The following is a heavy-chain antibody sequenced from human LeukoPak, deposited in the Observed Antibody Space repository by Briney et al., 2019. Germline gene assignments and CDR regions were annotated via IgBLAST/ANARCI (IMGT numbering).Heavy chain of an antibody. V-gene: IGHV3-30*02. J-gene: IGHJ4*02. D-gene: IGHD2-2*02. CDR3: AKEQYQLLYSPLDY. Sequence: GGSLRLSCVGSGFLFKLFAVGWVRQAPGKGLEWVAFIRYDGSNKYYADSVKGRFTISRDNSKNTLYLQMNSLRAEDTAVYYCAKEQYQLLYSPLDYWGQGTLVTVSS. CDR1: GFLFKLFA. CDR2: IRYDGSNK.